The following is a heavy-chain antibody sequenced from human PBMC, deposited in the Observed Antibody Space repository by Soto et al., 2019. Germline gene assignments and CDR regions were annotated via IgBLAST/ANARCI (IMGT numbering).Heavy chain of an antibody. V-gene: IGHV3-23*01. CDR1: GFTFADYA. Sequence: EVQLLQSGGGLVKTGGSLRLSCAGSGFTFADYAMNWVRQAPGKGLEWVSAIRGSGRSTYYADSVKGRFTISRDNSKNTLYLEMSSLRADDTAVYYCAKDGWALGEDDYWGQGPLVHVSS. CDR2: IRGSGRST. J-gene: IGHJ4*02. CDR3: AKDGWALGEDDY. D-gene: IGHD6-19*01.